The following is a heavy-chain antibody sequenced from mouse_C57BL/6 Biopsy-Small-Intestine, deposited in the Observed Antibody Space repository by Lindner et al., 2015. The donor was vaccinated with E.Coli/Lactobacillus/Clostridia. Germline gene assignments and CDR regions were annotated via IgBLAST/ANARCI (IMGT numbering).Heavy chain of an antibody. D-gene: IGHD1-1*01. CDR2: IYPGSGST. J-gene: IGHJ1*03. Sequence: VQLQESGAELVKPGASVKMSCKASGYTFTSYWITWVKQRPGQGLEWIGDIYPGSGSTNYNEKFKSKATLTVDTSSSTAYMQLSGLTSEDSAVYFCARDGSSYLTYWYFDVWGTGTTVTVSS. V-gene: IGHV1-55*01. CDR1: GYTFTSYW. CDR3: ARDGSSYLTYWYFDV.